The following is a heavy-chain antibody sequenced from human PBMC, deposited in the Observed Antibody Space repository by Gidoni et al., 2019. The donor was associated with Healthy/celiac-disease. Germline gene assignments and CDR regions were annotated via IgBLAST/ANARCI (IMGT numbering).Heavy chain of an antibody. CDR3: ARDSALVRFAPSGY. D-gene: IGHD3-10*01. V-gene: IGHV1-69*08. CDR2: IIPILGIA. Sequence: QVQLVQSGAEVKKPGSSVKVYCKASGGTFSSYTISWLRQAPGQGLEWMGRIIPILGIANYAQKFQGRVTITADKSTGTAYMELSSLRSEDTAVYYCARDSALVRFAPSGYWGQGTLVTVSS. CDR1: GGTFSSYT. J-gene: IGHJ4*02.